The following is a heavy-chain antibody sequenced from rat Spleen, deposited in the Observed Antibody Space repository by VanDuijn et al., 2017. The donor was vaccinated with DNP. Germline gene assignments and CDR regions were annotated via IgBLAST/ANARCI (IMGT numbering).Heavy chain of an antibody. CDR1: GFTFSDYG. CDR2: IINSGSST. D-gene: IGHD1-12*02. CDR3: ATQRFYDGTYFYGFDY. V-gene: IGHV5S13*01. Sequence: EVQLVESGGDLVQPGRSLKLSCVVSGFTFSDYGLAWVRQAPTKGLEWVASIINSGSSTFYRDSVKGRFTISRDNAKNTLYLQMNSLRSEDTATYYCATQRFYDGTYFYGFDYWGQGVMVTVSS. J-gene: IGHJ2*01.